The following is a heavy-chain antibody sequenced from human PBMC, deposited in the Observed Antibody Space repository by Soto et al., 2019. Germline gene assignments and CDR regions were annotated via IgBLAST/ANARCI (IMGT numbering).Heavy chain of an antibody. V-gene: IGHV3-7*05. Sequence: EVQIVESGGGLVQPGGSLRLSCAVSGFTFSSHWMTLVRQAPGKGLEWVATIGQDGTEKKYVDSVKGRFTITRDNAKNSLYLHMNSLGGEDTALYYGARDLVWYVLDHWGQGPLVTVCS. CDR2: IGQDGTEK. J-gene: IGHJ5*02. D-gene: IGHD6-13*01. CDR3: ARDLVWYVLDH. CDR1: GFTFSSHW.